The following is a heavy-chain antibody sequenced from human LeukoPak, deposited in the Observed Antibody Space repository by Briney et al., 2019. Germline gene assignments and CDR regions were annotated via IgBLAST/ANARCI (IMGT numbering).Heavy chain of an antibody. CDR3: AAVRGVTNYFDY. Sequence: ASVKVSCKASGYTFTGYYMHWVRQAPGQGLEWMGWINPNSGGTNYAQKFQGRVTMTRDTSISTAYMGLSRLRSDDTAVYYCAAVRGVTNYFDYWGQGTLVTVSS. V-gene: IGHV1-2*02. CDR2: INPNSGGT. D-gene: IGHD3-10*01. J-gene: IGHJ4*02. CDR1: GYTFTGYY.